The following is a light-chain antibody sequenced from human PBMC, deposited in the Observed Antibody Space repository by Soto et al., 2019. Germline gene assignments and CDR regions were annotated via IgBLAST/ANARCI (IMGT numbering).Light chain of an antibody. J-gene: IGKJ5*01. CDR2: AAS. Sequence: DIQMTQSPSSLSASVGDRVTITCRASQSIDNYLSWYQQIPGKAPKLLIYAASNLQRGVPSRFSGSGSGTEFTLTISNLQPDDFAVYYCQQYGSSPITFGQGTRLEIK. CDR1: QSIDNY. V-gene: IGKV1-39*01. CDR3: QQYGSSPIT.